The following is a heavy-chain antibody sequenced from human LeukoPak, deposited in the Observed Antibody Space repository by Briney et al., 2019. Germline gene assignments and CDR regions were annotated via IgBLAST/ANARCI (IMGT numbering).Heavy chain of an antibody. CDR2: ISGSGGST. CDR1: GFTFDDYA. Sequence: GGSLRLSCAASGFTFDDYAMHWVRQAPGKGLEWVSAISGSGGSTYYADSVKGRFTISRDNSKNTLYLQMNSLRAEDTAVYYCAKDLLAVAGYGDYWGQGTLVTVSS. J-gene: IGHJ4*02. V-gene: IGHV3-23*01. D-gene: IGHD6-19*01. CDR3: AKDLLAVAGYGDY.